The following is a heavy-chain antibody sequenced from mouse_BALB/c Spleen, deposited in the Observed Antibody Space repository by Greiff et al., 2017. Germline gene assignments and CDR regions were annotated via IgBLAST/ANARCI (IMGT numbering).Heavy chain of an antibody. J-gene: IGHJ1*01. V-gene: IGHV5-9-4*01. CDR3: ARDQLERYFDV. Sequence: DVHLVESGGGLVKPGGSLKLSCAASGFTFSSYAMSWVRQSPEKRLEWVAEISSGGSYTYYPDTVTGRFTISRDNAKNTLYLEMSSLRSEDTAMYYCARDQLERYFDVWGAGTTVTVSS. CDR2: ISSGGSYT. CDR1: GFTFSSYA.